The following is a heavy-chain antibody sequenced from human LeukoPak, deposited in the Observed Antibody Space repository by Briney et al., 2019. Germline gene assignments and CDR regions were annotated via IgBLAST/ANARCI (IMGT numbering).Heavy chain of an antibody. CDR1: GYSISGGYY. CDR3: ARDMDYDSSGYYFLGYFDY. V-gene: IGHV4-38-2*02. CDR2: IYHSGST. J-gene: IGHJ4*02. D-gene: IGHD3-22*01. Sequence: SETLSLTCTVSGYSISGGYYWGWIRQPPGKGLEWIGSIYHSGSTYYNPSLKSRVTISVDTSKNQFSLKLSSVTAADTAVYYCARDMDYDSSGYYFLGYFDYWGQGTLVTVSS.